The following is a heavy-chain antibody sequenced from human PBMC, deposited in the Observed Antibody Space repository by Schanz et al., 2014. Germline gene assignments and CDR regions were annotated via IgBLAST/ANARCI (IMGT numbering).Heavy chain of an antibody. J-gene: IGHJ3*01. V-gene: IGHV3-21*01. CDR2: ISSSGSYI. CDR3: ARDSRYCTGVDCKGDAFDL. D-gene: IGHD2-8*02. CDR1: GFAFSAYS. Sequence: EVQLVESGGGLVKPGGSLRLSCAASGFAFSAYSMNWVRQAPGKGLEWVSSISSSGSYIYFPDSVKGRFTISRDNAKNSLYLQMNSLRAEDTAVYHCARDSRYCTGVDCKGDAFDLWGQGTLVTVSS.